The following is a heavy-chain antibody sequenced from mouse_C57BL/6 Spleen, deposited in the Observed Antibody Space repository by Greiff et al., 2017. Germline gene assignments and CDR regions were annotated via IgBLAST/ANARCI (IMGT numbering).Heavy chain of an antibody. V-gene: IGHV5-17*01. CDR2: ISSGSSTI. CDR3: ARTGDGYYSLDY. J-gene: IGHJ2*01. Sequence: EVKLMESGGGLVKPGGSLKLSCAASGFTFSDYGMHWVRQAPETGLAWVAYISSGSSTIYYADTVKGRFTISRDNAKNTLFLQMTSLRSEDTAMYYCARTGDGYYSLDYWGQGTTLTVSS. D-gene: IGHD2-3*01. CDR1: GFTFSDYG.